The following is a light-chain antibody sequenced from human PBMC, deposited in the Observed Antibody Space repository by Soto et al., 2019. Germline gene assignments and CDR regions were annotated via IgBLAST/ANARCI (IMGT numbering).Light chain of an antibody. CDR3: QQRSNWPT. Sequence: EIVLTQSPATLSLSPGERATLSCRASQSVSSYLAWYQQKPGQAPMLLIYDASNRATGIPARFSGSVSGTDFTLTISSLEPEDFAVYYCQQRSNWPTFGQGTRLEMK. CDR2: DAS. CDR1: QSVSSY. V-gene: IGKV3-11*01. J-gene: IGKJ5*01.